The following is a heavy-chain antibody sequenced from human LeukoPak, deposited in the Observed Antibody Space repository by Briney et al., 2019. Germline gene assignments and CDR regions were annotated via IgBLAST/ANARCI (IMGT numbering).Heavy chain of an antibody. CDR2: IYYSGST. CDR1: GGSISSYY. V-gene: IGHV4-59*01. J-gene: IGHJ4*02. Sequence: ASETLSLTCTVSGGSISSYYWSWIRQPPGKGLEWIGYIYYSGSTNYNPSLKSRVTISVDTSKNQFSLKLSSVTAADTAVYYCARDNCSGGSCYSDYWGQGTLVTVSS. CDR3: ARDNCSGGSCYSDY. D-gene: IGHD2-15*01.